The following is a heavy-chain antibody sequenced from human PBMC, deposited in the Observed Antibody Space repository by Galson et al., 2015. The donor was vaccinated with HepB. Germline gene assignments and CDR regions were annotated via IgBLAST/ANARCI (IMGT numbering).Heavy chain of an antibody. Sequence: SLRLSCAASGFTFSSYWMSWVRQAPGKGLEWVANIKQDGSEKYYVDSVKGRFTISRDNAKNSLYLQMNSLRAEDTAVYYCARDGIYCGGDCYPGGWFDPWGQGTLVTVSS. CDR1: GFTFSSYW. J-gene: IGHJ5*02. D-gene: IGHD2-21*02. V-gene: IGHV3-7*03. CDR2: IKQDGSEK. CDR3: ARDGIYCGGDCYPGGWFDP.